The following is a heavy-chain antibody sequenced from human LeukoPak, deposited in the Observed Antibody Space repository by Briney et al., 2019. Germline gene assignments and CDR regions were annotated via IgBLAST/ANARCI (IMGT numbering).Heavy chain of an antibody. Sequence: PGGSLRLSCAASGFTFSVSGMHWVRQAPGKGLEWVAVISHDGTNKYYADSVKGRFAISRDNSKNTLYLQMNSLRAEDTAVYYCAGGYSHFDYWGQGTLVTASS. J-gene: IGHJ4*02. D-gene: IGHD5-18*01. CDR1: GFTFSVSG. CDR3: AGGYSHFDY. V-gene: IGHV3-30*03. CDR2: ISHDGTNK.